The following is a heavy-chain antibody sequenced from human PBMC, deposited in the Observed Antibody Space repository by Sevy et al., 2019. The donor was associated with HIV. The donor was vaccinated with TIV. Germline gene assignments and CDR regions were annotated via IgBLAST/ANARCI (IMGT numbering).Heavy chain of an antibody. J-gene: IGHJ4*02. CDR1: GYSFTSYW. D-gene: IGHD3-22*01. Sequence: GESLKISCKGSGYSFTSYWIGWVRQMPGKGLEWMGIIYPGDSDTRYSPSFQGQVTISADKSICTAYLQWSSLKASDTVMYYCARYPLGYYDSSGYYPTGFFDYWGQGTLVTVSS. CDR2: IYPGDSDT. V-gene: IGHV5-51*01. CDR3: ARYPLGYYDSSGYYPTGFFDY.